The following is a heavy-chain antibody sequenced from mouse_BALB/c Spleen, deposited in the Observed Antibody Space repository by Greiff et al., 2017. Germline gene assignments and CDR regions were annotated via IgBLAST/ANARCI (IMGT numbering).Heavy chain of an antibody. Sequence: VQVVESGPGLVAPSQSLSITCTVSGFSLTSYGVHWVRQPPGKGLEWLGVIWAGGSTNYNSALMSRLSISKDNSKSQVFLKMISLQTYDTAMYYCARDYYGRSYYAMDYWGQGTSVTVSS. CDR2: IWAGGST. CDR1: GFSLTSYG. J-gene: IGHJ4*01. CDR3: ARDYYGRSYYAMDY. D-gene: IGHD1-1*01. V-gene: IGHV2-9*02.